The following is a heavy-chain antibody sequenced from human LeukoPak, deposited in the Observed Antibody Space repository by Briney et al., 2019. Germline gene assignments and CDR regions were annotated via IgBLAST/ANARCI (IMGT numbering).Heavy chain of an antibody. CDR3: AKDADQLLSGYYFDY. CDR1: GFTFSSYG. V-gene: IGHV3-30*18. Sequence: GGSLRLSCAASGFTFSSYGMHWVRQAPGKGLEWGAVISYDGSNKYYADSVKGRFTISRDNSKNTLYLQMNSLRAEDTAVYYCAKDADQLLSGYYFDYWGQGTLVTVSS. J-gene: IGHJ4*02. CDR2: ISYDGSNK. D-gene: IGHD2-2*01.